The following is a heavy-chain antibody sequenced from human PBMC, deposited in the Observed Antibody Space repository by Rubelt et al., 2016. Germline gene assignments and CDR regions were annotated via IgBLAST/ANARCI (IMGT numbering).Heavy chain of an antibody. CDR3: AREYYCSGGGCHLHHFDY. Sequence: GSGGGLVKPGGSLRLSCVASGFTLSKAWMIWVRQTPGKGLEWVGRIKSTADGGTTDYAAPVKGRFTISRDNAKHTLYLQMTSVRAEDTAVYYCAREYYCSGGGCHLHHFDYWGQGTLVTVSS. V-gene: IGHV3-15*05. CDR2: IKSTADGGTT. D-gene: IGHD2-15*01. CDR1: GFTLSKAW. J-gene: IGHJ4*02.